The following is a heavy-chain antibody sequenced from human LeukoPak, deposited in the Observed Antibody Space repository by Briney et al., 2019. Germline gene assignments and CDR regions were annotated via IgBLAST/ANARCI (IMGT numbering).Heavy chain of an antibody. CDR2: ISGTGGST. J-gene: IGHJ3*02. Sequence: GGSLRLSCAASGFTFSSYTMSWVRQAPGKGLEWVSAISGTGGSTYYADSVKGRFTVSRDNSKSTLYLHVNSLRAEDTAVYYCAKDDGAYCGGDCYSGAFDIWGQGTMVTVSS. CDR1: GFTFSSYT. D-gene: IGHD2-21*02. V-gene: IGHV3-23*01. CDR3: AKDDGAYCGGDCYSGAFDI.